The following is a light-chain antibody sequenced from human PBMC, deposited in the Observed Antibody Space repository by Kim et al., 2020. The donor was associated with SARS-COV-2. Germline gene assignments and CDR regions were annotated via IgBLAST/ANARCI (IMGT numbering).Light chain of an antibody. Sequence: GQSITISCTGTSRDVGAYNYVSWYQQQPGKAPKVMIYDVGNRPSGVSDRFSGSKSGNTASLTISGLQAEDEADYYCSSYTTSRTYVFGTGTKVTVL. V-gene: IGLV2-14*03. CDR3: SSYTTSRTYV. J-gene: IGLJ1*01. CDR1: SRDVGAYNY. CDR2: DVG.